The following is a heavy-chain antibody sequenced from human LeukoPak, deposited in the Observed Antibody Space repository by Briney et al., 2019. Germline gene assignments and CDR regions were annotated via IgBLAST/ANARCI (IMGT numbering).Heavy chain of an antibody. CDR2: IRYDERAT. J-gene: IGHJ6*03. CDR1: GLIFSTCG. CDR3: ARDRVTMVRGVIKSRYYYYMDV. V-gene: IGHV3-30*02. D-gene: IGHD3-10*01. Sequence: GGSLRLSCVASGLIFSTCGMHWVRQAPGKGLEWLTHIRYDERATYYADSVKGRFTISRDNAKKSLYLQMNSLRAEDTAVYYCARDRVTMVRGVIKSRYYYYMDVWGKGTTVTVSS.